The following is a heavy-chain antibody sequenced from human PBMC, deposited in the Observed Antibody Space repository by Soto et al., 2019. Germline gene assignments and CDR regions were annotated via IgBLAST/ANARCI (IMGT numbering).Heavy chain of an antibody. CDR2: IYTSGST. CDR3: AREIRSGSYFDYYYGMDV. V-gene: IGHV4-4*07. CDR1: GGSISSYY. J-gene: IGHJ6*02. Sequence: SETLSLTCTVSGGSISSYYWSWIRQPAGKGLEWIGRIYTSGSTNYNPSLKSRVTMSVDTSKNQFSLKLSSVTAADTAVYYCAREIRSGSYFDYYYGMDVWGQGTTVTVSS. D-gene: IGHD1-26*01.